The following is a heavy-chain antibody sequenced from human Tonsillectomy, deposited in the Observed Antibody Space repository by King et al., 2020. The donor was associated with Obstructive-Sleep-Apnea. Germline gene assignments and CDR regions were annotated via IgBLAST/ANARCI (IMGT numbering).Heavy chain of an antibody. CDR2: MSYDGSNK. CDR1: GFTFSSYA. Sequence: VQLVESGGGVVQPGRSLRLSCAVSGFTFSSYAMNWVRQAPGKGLEGVAVMSYDGSNKYYADSVKGRFTISRDKSKNRLYLQVNSLRAEDTAVYYCANLKGATRDKNFDYWGQGTLVSVSS. V-gene: IGHV3-30*04. D-gene: IGHD1-26*01. CDR3: ANLKGATRDKNFDY. J-gene: IGHJ4*02.